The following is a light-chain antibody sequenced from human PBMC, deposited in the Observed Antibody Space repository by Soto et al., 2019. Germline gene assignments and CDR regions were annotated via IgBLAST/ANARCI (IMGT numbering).Light chain of an antibody. V-gene: IGKV3-15*01. CDR1: QSVSSN. CDR2: GAS. J-gene: IGKJ2*01. Sequence: EIAMTQSPATLSVSPGERATLSCRASQSVSSNLAWYQQKPGQAPRLLIYGASTRATGIPARFSGSGSGTEFTLTISSLQSEDFAVYYCQQYNNWPYTFGQGTKLEIK. CDR3: QQYNNWPYT.